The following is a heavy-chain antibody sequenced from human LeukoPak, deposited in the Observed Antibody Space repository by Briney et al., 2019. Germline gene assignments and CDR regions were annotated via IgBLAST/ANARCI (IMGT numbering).Heavy chain of an antibody. CDR2: INPNSGGT. D-gene: IGHD5-12*01. V-gene: IGHV1-2*02. J-gene: IGHJ4*02. CDR3: ARVRRGYSGFRGGYYFDY. CDR1: GYTFTGYY. Sequence: ASVKVSCKASGYTFTGYYMHWVRQAPGQGLEWMGWINPNSGGTNYAQKFQGRVTMTRDTSISTAYMELSRLRSDDTAVYYCARVRRGYSGFRGGYYFDYWGKGTLVPSPQ.